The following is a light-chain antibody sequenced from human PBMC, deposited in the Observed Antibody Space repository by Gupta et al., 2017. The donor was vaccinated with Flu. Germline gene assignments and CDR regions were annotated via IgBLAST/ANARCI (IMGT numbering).Light chain of an antibody. CDR2: DVS. CDR3: QQRSDWLT. V-gene: IGKV3-11*01. CDR1: QSVSSF. Sequence: EIVLTQSPATLSLSPGDRATLSCRASQSVSSFLAWYQQKPGQAPRLIIYDVSKRATGIPARFSGSGDGKDFTLTSSSREHEDFAVYCGQQRSDWLTFGRGTKVEIK. J-gene: IGKJ4*01.